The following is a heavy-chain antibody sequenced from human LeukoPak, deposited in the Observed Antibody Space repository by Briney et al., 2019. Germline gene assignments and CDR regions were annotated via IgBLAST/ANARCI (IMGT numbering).Heavy chain of an antibody. V-gene: IGHV3-9*01. D-gene: IGHD2-2*01. CDR1: GFTFDDYA. CDR2: ISWNSGSI. J-gene: IGHJ3*02. CDR3: ARDVNRYCSSTSCFDAFDI. Sequence: PGGSLRLSCAASGFTFDDYAMHWVRQAPGKGLEWVSGISWNSGSIGYADSVKGRFTISRDNAKNSLYLQMNSLRAEDTAVYYCARDVNRYCSSTSCFDAFDIWGQGTMVTVS.